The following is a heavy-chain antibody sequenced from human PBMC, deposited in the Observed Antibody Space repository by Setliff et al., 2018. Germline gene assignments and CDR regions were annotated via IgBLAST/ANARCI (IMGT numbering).Heavy chain of an antibody. CDR2: INNYSFKT. D-gene: IGHD6-13*01. Sequence: ASVKVSCKASGYTFNNYGITWVRQAPGQGLEWMGWINNYSFKTTYPQKFLDRVTVTTDTSATTAYMELRSLRADDTAVYYCARAGDAAAGRKGVCEHWGQGTLVTVSS. V-gene: IGHV1-18*01. CDR3: ARAGDAAAGRKGVCEH. CDR1: GYTFNNYG. J-gene: IGHJ4*02.